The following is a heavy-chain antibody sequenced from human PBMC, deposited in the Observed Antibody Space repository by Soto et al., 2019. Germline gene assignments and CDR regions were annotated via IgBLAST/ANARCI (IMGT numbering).Heavy chain of an antibody. CDR3: ARGRRSDSSGYHLYYYYYYGMDV. V-gene: IGHV3-53*05. J-gene: IGHJ6*02. CDR2: IYSGGST. D-gene: IGHD3-22*01. CDR1: GFTVSSNY. Sequence: GGSLRLSCAASGFTVSSNYMSWVRQAPGKGLEWVSVIYSGGSTYYADSVKGRFTISRDNSKNTLYLQMNSLRAEDTAVYYCARGRRSDSSGYHLYYYYYYGMDVWGQGTTVTVSS.